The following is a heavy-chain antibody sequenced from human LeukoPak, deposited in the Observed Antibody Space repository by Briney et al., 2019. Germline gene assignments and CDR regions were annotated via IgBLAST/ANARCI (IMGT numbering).Heavy chain of an antibody. J-gene: IGHJ6*03. V-gene: IGHV3-21*01. CDR3: ARAYSERYGLGYYYMDV. CDR1: GFTFSSYS. Sequence: GGSLRLSCAASGFTFSSYSMNWVRQAPGKGLEWVSSISSSSSYIYYADSVKGRFTISRDNAKNSVYLQMNSLRAEDTAVYYCARAYSERYGLGYYYMDVWGKGTTVTISS. CDR2: ISSSSSYI. D-gene: IGHD1-26*01.